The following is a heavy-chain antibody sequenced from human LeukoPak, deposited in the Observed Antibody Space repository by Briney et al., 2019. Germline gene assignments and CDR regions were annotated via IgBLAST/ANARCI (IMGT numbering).Heavy chain of an antibody. CDR3: ARXTRSGWYGLIDY. CDR2: IKQDGSEK. Sequence: PGGSLRLSCAASGFTFSSFWMSWVRQAPGKGLEWVADIKQDGSEKYYVDSVKGRFTISRDNARNSLFLQMNSLRAEETAVYYFARXTRSGWYGLIDYWGQGTLVTVSS. CDR1: GFTFSSFW. V-gene: IGHV3-7*01. D-gene: IGHD6-19*01. J-gene: IGHJ4*02.